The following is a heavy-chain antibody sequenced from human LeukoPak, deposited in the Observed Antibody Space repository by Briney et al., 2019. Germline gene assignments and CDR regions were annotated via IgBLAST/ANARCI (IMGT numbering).Heavy chain of an antibody. V-gene: IGHV3-21*01. D-gene: IGHD6-13*01. CDR1: GFTFSSYS. CDR3: ARWFVAAAGMDKYYFDY. Sequence: GGSLRLSCAASGFTFSSYSMNWVRQAPGKGLEWVSSISSSSYIYYADSVKGRFTISRDNAKNSLYLQMNSLRAEDTAVYYCARWFVAAAGMDKYYFDYWGQGTLVTVSS. CDR2: ISSSSYI. J-gene: IGHJ4*02.